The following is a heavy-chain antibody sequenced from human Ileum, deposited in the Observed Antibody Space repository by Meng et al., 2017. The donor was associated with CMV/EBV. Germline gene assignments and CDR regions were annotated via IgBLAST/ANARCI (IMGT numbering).Heavy chain of an antibody. V-gene: IGHV3-7*01. D-gene: IGHD7-27*01. CDR1: GFTFSNYW. CDR2: IKQDGSEQ. CDR3: ARGKLGIDY. Sequence: GGSLRLSCVASGFTFSNYWMSWVRQAPGKGLEWVANIKQDGSEQYYVDSVKGRFTISRDNAKNSLYLEMNSLRAEDTAVYYCARGKLGIDYWGQGTLVTVSS. J-gene: IGHJ4*02.